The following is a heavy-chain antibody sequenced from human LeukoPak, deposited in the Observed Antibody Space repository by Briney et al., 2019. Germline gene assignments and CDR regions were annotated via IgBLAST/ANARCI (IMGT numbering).Heavy chain of an antibody. J-gene: IGHJ4*02. CDR1: GFTFSSYT. D-gene: IGHD6-13*01. CDR3: ARDESRHSSSWYRN. CDR2: ISSSSSNI. V-gene: IGHV3-21*01. Sequence: GGSLRLSCAASGFTFSSYTMNWVRQAPGKGLEWVSSISSSSSNIYYADSVKGRFTISRDNAKNSLYLQMNSLRAEDTAVYYCARDESRHSSSWYRNWGQGTLVTVSS.